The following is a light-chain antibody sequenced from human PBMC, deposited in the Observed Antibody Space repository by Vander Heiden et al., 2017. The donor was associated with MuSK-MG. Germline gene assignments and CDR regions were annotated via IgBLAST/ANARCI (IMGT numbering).Light chain of an antibody. CDR1: SSNIGADSD. CDR3: QSYDSSLSGSV. Sequence: QSVLTQPPSVSGAPGQRVTIPCTGSSSNIGADSDVHWYRQLPGEAPKLLIYGNTNRPSVVPDRFSGSKSGTSAALAITGLQAEDEAVYYCQSYDSSLSGSVFGGGTKLTVL. J-gene: IGLJ2*01. V-gene: IGLV1-40*01. CDR2: GNT.